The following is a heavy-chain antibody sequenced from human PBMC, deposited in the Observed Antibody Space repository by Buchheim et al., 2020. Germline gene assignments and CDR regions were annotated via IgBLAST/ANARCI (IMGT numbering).Heavy chain of an antibody. V-gene: IGHV2-70*13. Sequence: QVSLRESGPAQVRTTETLTLTCTVSGLSLRNIGVSVSWIRQPPGKPLQWLARIDWDDGKYYNTSLETRLTVSKRTPKKKGVLTLTNVDPADTATYYCARENDYNALDSWGQGTL. D-gene: IGHD5-24*01. CDR2: IDWDDGK. CDR1: GLSLRNIGVS. J-gene: IGHJ4*02. CDR3: ARENDYNALDS.